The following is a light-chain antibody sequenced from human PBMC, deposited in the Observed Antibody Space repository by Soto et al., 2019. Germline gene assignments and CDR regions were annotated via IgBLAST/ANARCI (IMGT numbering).Light chain of an antibody. J-gene: IGLJ1*01. Sequence: QSVLTRPASVSDSPGQSITISCTGTSSDVGGSNFVSWYQQHPGKPPKLIIYDVANRPSGVSNRFSGSKSGSTASLIISRLQTEEEADYYCVSYTSSTTYVFGPRTKVTVL. CDR3: VSYTSSTTYV. V-gene: IGLV2-14*03. CDR2: DVA. CDR1: SSDVGGSNF.